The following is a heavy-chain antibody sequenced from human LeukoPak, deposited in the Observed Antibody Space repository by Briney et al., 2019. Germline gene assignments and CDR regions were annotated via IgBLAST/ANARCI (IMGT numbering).Heavy chain of an antibody. D-gene: IGHD6-6*01. Sequence: ASVKVSCKVSGYTLTELSMHWVRQAPGQGLEWMGMINPSGGSTSYAQKFQGRVTMTRDTSTSTVYMELSSLTSEDTAVYYCARDIGESSSSVGGRYYHGMDVWGQGTTVTVSS. J-gene: IGHJ6*02. CDR3: ARDIGESSSSVGGRYYHGMDV. CDR2: INPSGGST. CDR1: GYTLTELS. V-gene: IGHV1-46*01.